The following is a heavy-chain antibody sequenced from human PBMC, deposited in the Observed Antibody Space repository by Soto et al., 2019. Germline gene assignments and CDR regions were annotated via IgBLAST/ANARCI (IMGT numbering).Heavy chain of an antibody. CDR3: AKGDYGGNSHTFDI. CDR2: ISYDGSNK. Sequence: QVQLVESGGGVVQPGRSLRLSCAASGFTFSGYGMHWARQAPGKGLEWVAVISYDGSNKYYADSVKGRLTISRDNSQNTLYLQMNSLRAEDTAVYYCAKGDYGGNSHTFDIWGQGTMVTVSS. CDR1: GFTFSGYG. J-gene: IGHJ3*02. D-gene: IGHD4-17*01. V-gene: IGHV3-30*18.